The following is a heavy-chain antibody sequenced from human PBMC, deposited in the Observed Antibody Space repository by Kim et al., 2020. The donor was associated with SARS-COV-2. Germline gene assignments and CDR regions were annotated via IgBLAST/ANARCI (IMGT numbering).Heavy chain of an antibody. CDR1: GGSISSSNW. Sequence: SETLSLTCAVSGGSISSSNWWSWVRQPPGKGLEWIGEIYHSGSTNYNPSLKSRVTISVDKSKNQFSLKLSSVTAADTAVYYCARFSLIAVAGTGNYWGQGTLVTVSS. CDR2: IYHSGST. D-gene: IGHD6-19*01. CDR3: ARFSLIAVAGTGNY. J-gene: IGHJ4*02. V-gene: IGHV4-4*02.